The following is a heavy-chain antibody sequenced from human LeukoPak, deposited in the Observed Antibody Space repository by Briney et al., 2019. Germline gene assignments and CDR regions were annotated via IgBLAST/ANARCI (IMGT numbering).Heavy chain of an antibody. J-gene: IGHJ3*02. CDR2: INPSGGST. Sequence: ASVKVSCKASGYTFTSYYMHWGREAPGPGVEWMGIINPSGGSTSYAKKFQGRVTMTRDTSTSTVYMELSSLRSEDTAVYYCARDGGSDAFDIWGQGTMVTVSS. V-gene: IGHV1-46*01. CDR3: ARDGGSDAFDI. CDR1: GYTFTSYY.